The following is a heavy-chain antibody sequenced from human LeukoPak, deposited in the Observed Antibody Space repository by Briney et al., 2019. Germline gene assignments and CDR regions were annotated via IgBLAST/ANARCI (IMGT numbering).Heavy chain of an antibody. Sequence: SETLSLTCTVSGGSISSYYWSWIRQPPGKGLEWIGYICYSGSTNYNPSLKSRVTISVDTSKNQFSLKLSSVTAADTAVYYCARGNPDRPYDYWGQGTLVTVSS. J-gene: IGHJ4*02. CDR1: GGSISSYY. V-gene: IGHV4-59*01. CDR2: ICYSGST. CDR3: ARGNPDRPYDY.